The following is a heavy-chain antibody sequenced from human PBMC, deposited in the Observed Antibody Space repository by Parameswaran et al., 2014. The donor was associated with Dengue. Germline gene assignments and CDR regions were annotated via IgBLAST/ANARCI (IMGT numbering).Heavy chain of an antibody. V-gene: IGHV3-23*01. J-gene: IGHJ4*02. CDR2: ISVSGGST. Sequence: RWIRQPPGKGPEWVSAISVSGGSTYYADSVKGRFTISRDNSKNTLYLQMNSLRAEDTAVYYCATAAGTPDYWGQGTPVTVSS. CDR3: ATAAGTPDY. D-gene: IGHD6-13*01.